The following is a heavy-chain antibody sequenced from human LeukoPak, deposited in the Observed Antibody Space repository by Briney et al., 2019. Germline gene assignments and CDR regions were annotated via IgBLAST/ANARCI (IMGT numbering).Heavy chain of an antibody. J-gene: IGHJ5*02. D-gene: IGHD2-15*01. CDR3: AKDRAGYCSGGSCYTTFDP. V-gene: IGHV4-31*03. CDR1: GGSISSGGYY. CDR2: IYYSGST. Sequence: SETLSLTCTVSGGSISSGGYYWSWIRQHPGKCLEWLVHIYYSGSTYYNPSLKSRVTISVDTSKNQFSLMLSSVTAADTAVYYCAKDRAGYCSGGSCYTTFDPWGQGTLVTVSS.